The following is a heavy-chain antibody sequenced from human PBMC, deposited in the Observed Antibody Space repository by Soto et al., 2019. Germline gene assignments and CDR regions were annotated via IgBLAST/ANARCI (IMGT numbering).Heavy chain of an antibody. V-gene: IGHV1-18*01. D-gene: IGHD4-17*01. CDR2: ISAYNGNT. Sequence: GASVKLSCKASGYTFTSYGISWVRQAPGQGLEWMGWISAYNGNTNYAQKLQGRVTMTTDTSTSTAYMELRSLRSDDTAVYYCADRYGDYHEGDFDIWCQATMVTVS. J-gene: IGHJ3*02. CDR3: ADRYGDYHEGDFDI. CDR1: GYTFTSYG.